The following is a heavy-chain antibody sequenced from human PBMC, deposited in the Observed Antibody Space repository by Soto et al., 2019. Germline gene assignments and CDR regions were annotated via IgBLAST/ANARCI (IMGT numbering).Heavy chain of an antibody. CDR2: ISSSSSYI. J-gene: IGHJ6*02. D-gene: IGHD3-10*01. CDR1: GFTFSSYS. Sequence: VQLVESGGGLVKPGGSLRLSCAASGFTFSSYSMNWVRQAPGKGLEWVSSISSSSSYIYYADSVKGRFTISRDNAKNSLYLQMNSLRAEDTAVYYCARHYYGSGSWDYYGMDVWGQGTTVTVSS. CDR3: ARHYYGSGSWDYYGMDV. V-gene: IGHV3-21*01.